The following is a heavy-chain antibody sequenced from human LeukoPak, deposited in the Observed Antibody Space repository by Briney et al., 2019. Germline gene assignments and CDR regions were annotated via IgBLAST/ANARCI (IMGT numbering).Heavy chain of an antibody. D-gene: IGHD3-3*01. V-gene: IGHV3-23*01. J-gene: IGHJ4*02. Sequence: GGSLRLSCAASGFTFSGYAMSWVRQAPGRGLEWVSSINSDGVITYYAESVRGRFTISRDNSKNTLSLQLSSLRDDDTAIYYCAKMSGYYWGVNWGQGTLVTVSS. CDR1: GFTFSGYA. CDR3: AKMSGYYWGVN. CDR2: INSDGVIT.